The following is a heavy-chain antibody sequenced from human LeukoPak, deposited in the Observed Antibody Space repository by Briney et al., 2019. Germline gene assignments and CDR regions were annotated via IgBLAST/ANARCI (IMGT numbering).Heavy chain of an antibody. D-gene: IGHD2-8*02. V-gene: IGHV3-53*04. CDR2: IYSGGST. CDR1: GFTVSSNY. Sequence: GGSLRLSCAASGFTVSSNYMSWVRQAPGKGLEWVSVIYSGGSTYYADSVKGRFTISRHNSKNTLYLQMNSLSAEDTAVYYCARWGTGYFDYWGRGTLVTVYS. J-gene: IGHJ4*02. CDR3: ARWGTGYFDY.